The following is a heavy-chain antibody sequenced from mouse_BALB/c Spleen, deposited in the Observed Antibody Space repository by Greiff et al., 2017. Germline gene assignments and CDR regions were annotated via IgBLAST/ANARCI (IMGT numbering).Heavy chain of an antibody. CDR3: ARSGTTADWYFDV. V-gene: IGHV5-17*02. D-gene: IGHD1-2*01. Sequence: DVMLVESGGGLVQPGGSRKLSCAASGFTFSSFGMHWVRQAPEKGLEWVAYISSGSSTIYYADTVKGRFTISRDNPKNTLFLQMTSLRSEDTAMYYCARSGTTADWYFDVWGAGTTVTVSS. J-gene: IGHJ1*01. CDR2: ISSGSSTI. CDR1: GFTFSSFG.